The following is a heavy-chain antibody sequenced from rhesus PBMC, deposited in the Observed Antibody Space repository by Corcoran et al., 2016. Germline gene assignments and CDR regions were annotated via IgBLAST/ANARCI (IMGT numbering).Heavy chain of an antibody. CDR3: ARTPS. Sequence: QVQLQESGPGLAKPSETLSLTCAVSGYSISSGYAWTWVRQPPGKGREWIGFIGGDTGSTYSNPSRKSRVTISPDTSKNQFSLRLSSVTAADTAVYYCARTPSWGQGVLVTVSS. J-gene: IGHJ4*01. CDR1: GYSISSGYA. CDR2: IGGDTGST. V-gene: IGHV4-127*01.